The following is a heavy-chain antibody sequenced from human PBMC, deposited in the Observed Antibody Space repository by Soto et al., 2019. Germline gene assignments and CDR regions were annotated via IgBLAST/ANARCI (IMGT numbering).Heavy chain of an antibody. J-gene: IGHJ4*02. Sequence: QVQLVQAGAEMKKPGASLKVSCKASGYTFTDYYIHWFRQAPGQGLEWMGWVNPKSDGTNYVQKFQGWITMSRDTSISTAFVEFSRLRSDDTAVYCCGLSDGVGDCFSFDHGGQGTLVTVSS. CDR2: VNPKSDGT. CDR3: GLSDGVGDCFSFDH. V-gene: IGHV1-2*04. CDR1: GYTFTDYY. D-gene: IGHD2-21*02.